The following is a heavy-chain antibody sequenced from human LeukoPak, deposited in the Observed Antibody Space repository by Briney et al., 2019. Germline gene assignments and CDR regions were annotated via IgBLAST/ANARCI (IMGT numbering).Heavy chain of an antibody. Sequence: GGSLRLSCAASGFMFSTYWMSWVRQAPGKGLEWVANIKQDGSERYNVDSVKGRFTISRDKAKNSLYPQMNSLRGEDTAVYHCARGRYCSGGSCYGALGYYFVYWGQGTLVTVSS. CDR1: GFMFSTYW. CDR2: IKQDGSER. V-gene: IGHV3-7*01. D-gene: IGHD2-15*01. J-gene: IGHJ4*02. CDR3: ARGRYCSGGSCYGALGYYFVY.